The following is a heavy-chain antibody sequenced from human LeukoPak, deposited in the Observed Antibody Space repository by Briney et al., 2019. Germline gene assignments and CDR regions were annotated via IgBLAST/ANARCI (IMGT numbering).Heavy chain of an antibody. CDR1: AFTFSSYE. V-gene: IGHV3-48*03. J-gene: IGHJ4*02. CDR3: ARVSYGGYEDY. CDR2: ISSSGSTI. D-gene: IGHD5-12*01. Sequence: GGSLRLSCAASAFTFSSYEMNWVRQAPGKGLEWVSYISSSGSTIYYADSVKGRFTISRDNAKNSLYLQMNSLRAEDTAVYYCARVSYGGYEDYWGQGTLVTVSS.